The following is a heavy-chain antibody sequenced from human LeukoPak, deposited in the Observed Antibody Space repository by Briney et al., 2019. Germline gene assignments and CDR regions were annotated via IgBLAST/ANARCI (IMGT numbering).Heavy chain of an antibody. CDR3: ARRNYYDNSGYAFDI. J-gene: IGHJ3*02. CDR1: GFTFDDYA. D-gene: IGHD3-22*01. CDR2: ISWNSGSI. V-gene: IGHV3-9*03. Sequence: GRSLRLXCAASGFTFDDYAMHWVRQAPGKDLEWVSGISWNSGSIGYADSVKGRFTISRDNAKNSLYLQMNSLRAEDMALYYCARRNYYDNSGYAFDIWGQGTMVTVSS.